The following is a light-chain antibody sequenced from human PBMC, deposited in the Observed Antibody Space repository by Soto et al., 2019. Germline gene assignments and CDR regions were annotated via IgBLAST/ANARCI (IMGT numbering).Light chain of an antibody. CDR3: QQYGRSWWT. V-gene: IGKV3-20*01. CDR2: GVS. CDR1: QSVSSSY. J-gene: IGKJ1*01. Sequence: EIVLTQSPGTLSLSPGERATLSCRTSQSVSSSYLAWYQPKPGQAPSLLIYGVSSRATGIPDRFSGSGSGTDFNLTISRLEPEDFAVYYCQQYGRSWWTFGQGTKVEIK.